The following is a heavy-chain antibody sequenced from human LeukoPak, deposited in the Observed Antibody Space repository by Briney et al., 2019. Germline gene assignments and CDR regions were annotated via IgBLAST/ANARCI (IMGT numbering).Heavy chain of an antibody. CDR1: GFTFSSYD. CDR3: ARASGATVAFDI. D-gene: IGHD1-26*01. V-gene: IGHV3-13*01. J-gene: IGHJ3*02. Sequence: GGSLRLSCAASGFTFSSYDMHWVRQATGKGLEWVSAIGTAGDTYYPGSVKGRFTISRENAKNSLYLQMNSLRAGDTAVYYCARASGATVAFDIWGQGTMVTVSS. CDR2: IGTAGDT.